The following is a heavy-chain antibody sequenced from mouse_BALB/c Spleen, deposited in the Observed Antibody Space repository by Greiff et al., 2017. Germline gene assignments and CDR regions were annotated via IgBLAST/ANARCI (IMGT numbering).Heavy chain of an antibody. D-gene: IGHD2-4*01. CDR3: ARWDYEAAWFAY. CDR1: GFNIKDTY. J-gene: IGHJ3*01. V-gene: IGHV14-3*02. CDR2: IDPANGNT. Sequence: EVQLQQSGAELVKPGASVKLSCTASGFNIKDTYMHWVKQRPEQGLEWIGRIDPANGNTKYDPKFQGKATITADTSSNTAYLQLSSLTSEDTAVYYCARWDYEAAWFAYWGQGTLVTVSA.